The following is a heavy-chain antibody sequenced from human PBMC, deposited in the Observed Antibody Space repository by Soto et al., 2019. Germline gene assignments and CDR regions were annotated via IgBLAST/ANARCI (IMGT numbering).Heavy chain of an antibody. Sequence: GGSLRLSCAASGFTFSSYAMSWVRQAPGKGLEWVSAISGSGGSTYYADSVKGRFTISRDNSKNTLYLQMNSLRAEDTAVYYCAKYNQHGFGELPNGGHYYYYYMDVWGKGTTVTVSS. V-gene: IGHV3-23*01. D-gene: IGHD3-10*01. CDR3: AKYNQHGFGELPNGGHYYYYYMDV. CDR2: ISGSGGST. CDR1: GFTFSSYA. J-gene: IGHJ6*03.